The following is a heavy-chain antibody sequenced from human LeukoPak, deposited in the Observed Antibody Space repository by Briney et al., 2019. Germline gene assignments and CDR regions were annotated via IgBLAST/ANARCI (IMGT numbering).Heavy chain of an antibody. J-gene: IGHJ4*02. CDR3: ARSSQTPDYYSNGGYYYLGY. CDR1: RYTFTSYD. D-gene: IGHD3-22*01. Sequence: GASVKVSCKTSRYTFTSYDINWVREAAGQGLEWMGWMNPKTGRTGFAQKFQGSLTMTRDTSISTAYMELSSLRSEDTAVYYCARSSQTPDYYSNGGYYYLGYWGQGTPVTVSS. V-gene: IGHV1-8*01. CDR2: MNPKTGRT.